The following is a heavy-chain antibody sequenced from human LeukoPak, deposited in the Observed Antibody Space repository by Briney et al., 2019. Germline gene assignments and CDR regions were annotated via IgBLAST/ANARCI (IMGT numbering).Heavy chain of an antibody. CDR1: GFYLWGYH. J-gene: IGHJ6*03. V-gene: IGHV3-21*01. D-gene: IGHD1-1*01. Sequence: GGSLRLSCRASGFYLWGYHMNGVRQAPGKGLKWVSSINSGSTYMYYAHSVKGRFTISRDNAKNSLHLQMDSLRAEDTAVYFCARVEATTGRNYHYYYMDVWGKGTTVIVSS. CDR3: ARVEATTGRNYHYYYMDV. CDR2: INSGSTYM.